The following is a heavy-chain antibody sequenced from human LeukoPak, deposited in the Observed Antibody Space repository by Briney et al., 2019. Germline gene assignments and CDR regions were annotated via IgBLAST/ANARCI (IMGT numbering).Heavy chain of an antibody. CDR2: INHSGST. D-gene: IGHD6-6*01. CDR3: ARGGSIAARRPYYYYMDV. CDR1: GGSFSGYY. Sequence: SETLSLTCAVYGGSFSGYYWSWIRQPPGKGLEWIGEINHSGSTNYNPSLKSRVTISVDTSKNQFSLKLSSVTAADTAVYYCARGGSIAARRPYYYYMDVWGKGTTVTVSS. J-gene: IGHJ6*03. V-gene: IGHV4-34*01.